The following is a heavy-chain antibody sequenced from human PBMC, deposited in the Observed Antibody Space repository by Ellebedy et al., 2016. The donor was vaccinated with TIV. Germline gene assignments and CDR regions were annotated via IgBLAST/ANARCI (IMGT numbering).Heavy chain of an antibody. CDR3: AGGSYTPYGMDV. CDR2: VHYTGST. D-gene: IGHD3-10*01. Sequence: SETLSLTCTVSGGSITTYYWTWIRQPPGKGLEYIGYVHYTGSTNYNPSLRSRVTLSVDSFKNQFSLKLNSVTAADTAVYYCAGGSYTPYGMDVWGRGTTVIVSS. V-gene: IGHV4-59*12. J-gene: IGHJ6*02. CDR1: GGSITTYY.